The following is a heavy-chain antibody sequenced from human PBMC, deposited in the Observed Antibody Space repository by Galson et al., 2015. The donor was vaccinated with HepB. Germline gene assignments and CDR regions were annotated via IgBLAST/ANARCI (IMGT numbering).Heavy chain of an antibody. D-gene: IGHD5-18*01. CDR1: GDSVSSNNAA. V-gene: IGHV6-1*01. CDR2: TYYRSQWFT. CDR3: ARGPGYSYADWFDP. J-gene: IGHJ5*02. Sequence: CAISGDSVSSNNAAWNWIRQPPSRGLEWLGRTYYRSQWFTDYAVSVKSRITINPDTSKNHFSLQLNSVTPEDTAVYYCARGPGYSYADWFDPWGQGTLVTVSS.